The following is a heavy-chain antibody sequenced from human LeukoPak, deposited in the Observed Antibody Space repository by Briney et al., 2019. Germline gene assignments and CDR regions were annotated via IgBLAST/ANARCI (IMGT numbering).Heavy chain of an antibody. V-gene: IGHV3-48*04. D-gene: IGHD6-13*01. CDR3: AREADSSSWYEDYYYMDV. Sequence: GGSLRLSCAASGFTFSSYGMSWVRQAPGKGLEWVSYITSSSSSIYYADSAKGRFTISRDNAKNSLYLQMNSLRAEDTAVYYCAREADSSSWYEDYYYMDVWGKGTTVTISS. J-gene: IGHJ6*03. CDR2: ITSSSSSI. CDR1: GFTFSSYG.